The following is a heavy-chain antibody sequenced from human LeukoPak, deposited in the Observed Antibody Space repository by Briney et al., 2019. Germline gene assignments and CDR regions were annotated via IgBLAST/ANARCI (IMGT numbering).Heavy chain of an antibody. Sequence: SETLSLTCTVSGSSISSSSYYRGWIRQPPGKGLEWIGSIYYSGNTYYNPSLKSRVTLSVDTSKNQFSLKLSSVTAADTAVYYCARLGDTVSTDRYFDYWGQGTLVTVSS. CDR2: IYYSGNT. D-gene: IGHD5/OR15-5a*01. CDR1: GSSISSSSYY. CDR3: ARLGDTVSTDRYFDY. J-gene: IGHJ4*02. V-gene: IGHV4-39*01.